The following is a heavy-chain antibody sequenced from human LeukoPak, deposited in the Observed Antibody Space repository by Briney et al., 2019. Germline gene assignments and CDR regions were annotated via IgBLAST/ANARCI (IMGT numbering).Heavy chain of an antibody. V-gene: IGHV3-11*01. Sequence: PGGSLRLSCAASAITFRDYYMSWIRQAPGKGLEWISYISTNGGAKYYADSVKGRFTISRDNTENSLFLQMDSLRAEDTAVYHCARFRFASSWPYGVDVWGQGTTVTVSS. CDR2: ISTNGGAK. CDR3: ARFRFASSWPYGVDV. D-gene: IGHD6-13*01. J-gene: IGHJ6*02. CDR1: AITFRDYY.